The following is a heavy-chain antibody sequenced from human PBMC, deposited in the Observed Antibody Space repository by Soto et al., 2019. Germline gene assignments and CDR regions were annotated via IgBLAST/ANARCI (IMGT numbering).Heavy chain of an antibody. Sequence: PSETLSLTCTVSGGSISSYYWSWIRQPPGKGLEWIGYIYYSGSTNYNPSLKSRVTISVDTSKNQFSLKLSSVTAADTAVYYCARDRGRDCSSTSCYPWFDPWGQGTLVTVSS. D-gene: IGHD2-2*01. CDR3: ARDRGRDCSSTSCYPWFDP. CDR2: IYYSGST. J-gene: IGHJ5*02. V-gene: IGHV4-59*01. CDR1: GGSISSYY.